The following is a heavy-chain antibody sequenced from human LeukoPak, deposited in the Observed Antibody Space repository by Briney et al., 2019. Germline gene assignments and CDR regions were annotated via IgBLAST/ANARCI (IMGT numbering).Heavy chain of an antibody. CDR1: GFTFTNYA. J-gene: IGHJ5*02. V-gene: IGHV3-23*01. CDR2: ISGSGSIS. CDR3: AYLGLSRDGNDVPVPQIHH. D-gene: IGHD1-1*01. Sequence: GGSLRLSCTASGFTFTNYAMNWVRQAPGKGLEWVSTISGSGSISYYADSVKGRFTISRDDSKNTLYLQLNSLRAEDTAVYYCAYLGLSRDGNDVPVPQIHHWGQGTLVSVSS.